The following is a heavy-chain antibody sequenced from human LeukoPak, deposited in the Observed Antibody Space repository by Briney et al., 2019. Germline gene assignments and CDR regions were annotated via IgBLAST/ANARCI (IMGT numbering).Heavy chain of an antibody. Sequence: RPSETLSLTCTVSGGSISSYYWSWIRQPPGKGLEWIGYIYYSGSTYYNPSLRSRVTISVDTSKNQFSLRLSSVTAADTAVYYCARSSPYYYDSSGYPLIYYYYYMDVWGKGTTVTISS. CDR2: IYYSGST. D-gene: IGHD3-22*01. CDR3: ARSSPYYYDSSGYPLIYYYYYMDV. V-gene: IGHV4-59*08. J-gene: IGHJ6*03. CDR1: GGSISSYY.